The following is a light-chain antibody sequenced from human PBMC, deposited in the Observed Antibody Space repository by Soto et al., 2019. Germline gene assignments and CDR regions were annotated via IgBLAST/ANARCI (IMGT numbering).Light chain of an antibody. CDR1: NTDIGGHKY. Sequence: QSVLTQPPSASGSHGQSVTISCTGSNTDIGGHKYVSWYQHHPGKAPKLIIYEVRERPSGVPDRFSGSKSGNAASLTVSGLQADDEATYYCSSYTGTNNFVLFGGGTKLTVL. J-gene: IGLJ2*01. CDR2: EVR. CDR3: SSYTGTNNFVL. V-gene: IGLV2-8*01.